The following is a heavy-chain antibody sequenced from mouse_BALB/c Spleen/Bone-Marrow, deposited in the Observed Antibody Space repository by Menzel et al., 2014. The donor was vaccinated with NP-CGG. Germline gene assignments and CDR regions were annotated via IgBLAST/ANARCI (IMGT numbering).Heavy chain of an antibody. Sequence: VQLKHSGAELVKPGASVKLSCTASGFNIKDIYMHWVKQRPEQGLEWIGRIDPANGNTKYDPKFQGKATITADTSSNTAYLQLSSLTSEDTAVYYCARYDYGWYFSVWGAGTTVTVSS. J-gene: IGHJ1*01. CDR1: GFNIKDIY. D-gene: IGHD2-4*01. CDR2: IDPANGNT. V-gene: IGHV14-3*02. CDR3: ARYDYGWYFSV.